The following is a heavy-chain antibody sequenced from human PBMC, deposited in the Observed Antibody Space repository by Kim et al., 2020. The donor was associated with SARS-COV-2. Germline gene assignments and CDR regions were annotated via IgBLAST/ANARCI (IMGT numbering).Heavy chain of an antibody. CDR2: FDPEDAET. J-gene: IGHJ6*02. CDR3: ATAFAVTTGNYYYYGMDV. D-gene: IGHD4-4*01. Sequence: ASVKVSCKVSGYTLIELSIHWVRQAPGKGLEWMGGFDPEDAETIYAQRFQGRVTMTEDTSTDTAYMELSSLRSEDTAVYYCATAFAVTTGNYYYYGMDVWGQGTTVTVSS. V-gene: IGHV1-24*01. CDR1: GYTLIELS.